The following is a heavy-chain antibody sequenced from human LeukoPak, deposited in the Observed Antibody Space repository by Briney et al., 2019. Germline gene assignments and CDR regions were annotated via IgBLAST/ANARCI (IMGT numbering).Heavy chain of an antibody. CDR3: ARGIVVVPAAIWY. J-gene: IGHJ4*02. Sequence: ASVKVSCKASGYTFTGYYMHWVRQAPGQGLGWMGWINPNSGGTNYAQKFQGRVTMTRDTSISTAYMELSRLRSDDTAVYYCARGIVVVPAAIWYWGQGTLVTVSS. CDR2: INPNSGGT. V-gene: IGHV1-2*02. CDR1: GYTFTGYY. D-gene: IGHD2-2*01.